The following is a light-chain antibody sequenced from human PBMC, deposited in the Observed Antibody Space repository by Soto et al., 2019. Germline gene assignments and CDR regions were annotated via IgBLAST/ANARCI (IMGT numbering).Light chain of an antibody. V-gene: IGKV1-39*01. CDR1: QKIHNF. CDR3: QQSFSNPRT. CDR2: LAS. J-gene: IGKJ4*01. Sequence: DIQMTQSPSTLSASVGDRVTVTCRASQKIHNFVSWYQQKPGQAPKLLIFLASTLESGVPSRFGGSGSGTDFTLTISSLQPEDFATYYCQQSFSNPRTFGGGTKVDIK.